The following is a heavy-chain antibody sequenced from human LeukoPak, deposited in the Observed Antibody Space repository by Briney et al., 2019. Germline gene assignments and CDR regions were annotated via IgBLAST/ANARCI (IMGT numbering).Heavy chain of an antibody. J-gene: IGHJ4*02. Sequence: SETLSLTCTVSGGSISSTSYYWGWIRQPPGKGLEWIGEINHSGSTNYNPSLKSRVTISVDKSKNQFSLKLSSVTAADTAVYYCARESGWRQGTLVTVSS. CDR3: ARESG. CDR1: GGSISSTSYY. CDR2: INHSGST. V-gene: IGHV4-39*07. D-gene: IGHD7-27*01.